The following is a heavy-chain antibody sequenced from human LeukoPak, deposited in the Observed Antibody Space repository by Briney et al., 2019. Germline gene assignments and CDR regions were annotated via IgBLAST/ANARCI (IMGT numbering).Heavy chain of an antibody. CDR1: GGSFSGYY. J-gene: IGHJ6*03. V-gene: IGHV4-34*01. D-gene: IGHD1-26*01. CDR2: ISHSGST. CDR3: ARGVSYSYYYYYMDV. Sequence: SETLSLTCAVYGGSFSGYYWSWIRQPPGKGLEWIGEISHSGSTNYNPSLKSRVTISVDTSKNQFSLKLSSVTAADTAVYYCARGVSYSYYYYYMDVWGKGTTVTVSS.